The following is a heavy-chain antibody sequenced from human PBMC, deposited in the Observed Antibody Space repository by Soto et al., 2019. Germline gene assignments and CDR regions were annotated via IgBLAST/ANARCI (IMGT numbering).Heavy chain of an antibody. CDR2: INSDGSST. V-gene: IGHV3-74*01. CDR1: GFTFSTYW. D-gene: IGHD5-18*01. Sequence: EVQLVESGGGSVQPGGSLRLSCAASGFTFSTYWMHWVRQAPGKGLVWVSRINSDGSSTNYADSVKGRFTISRDNAKNTLSLQLTSLRAEDTAVYYCARVDIYGYGYWGQGTLVTGSS. J-gene: IGHJ4*02. CDR3: ARVDIYGYGY.